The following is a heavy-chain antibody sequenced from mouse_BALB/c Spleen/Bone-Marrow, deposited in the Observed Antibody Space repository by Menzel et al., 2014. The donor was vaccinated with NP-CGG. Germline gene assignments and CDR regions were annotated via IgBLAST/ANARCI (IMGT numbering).Heavy chain of an antibody. V-gene: IGHV2-9*02. Sequence: VKLMESGPGLVSPSLSLSITCTVSGFSLTSYGVHWVRQPPGKGLEWLGVIWAGGSTNYNSALMSRLSISKDNSKSQVFLKMNSLQTDDTAMYYCARADWIYWYFDVWGAGTTVTVSS. CDR3: ARADWIYWYFDV. D-gene: IGHD4-1*01. CDR2: IWAGGST. CDR1: GFSLTSYG. J-gene: IGHJ1*01.